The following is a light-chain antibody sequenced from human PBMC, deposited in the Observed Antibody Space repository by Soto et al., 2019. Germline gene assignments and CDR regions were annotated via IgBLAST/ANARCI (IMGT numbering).Light chain of an antibody. CDR2: EVR. J-gene: IGLJ1*01. CDR3: SSYTSSSTPRV. CDR1: MRDFGAFNL. V-gene: IGLV2-14*03. Sequence: QSALTHPASVSGSPGQSITISGAGTMRDFGAFNLVSWYQQHPGKAPRLIFYEVRNRPSGIPLRFSDSKSGNTASLTISGLQAEDEADYYCSSYTSSSTPRVFGTGTKVTVL.